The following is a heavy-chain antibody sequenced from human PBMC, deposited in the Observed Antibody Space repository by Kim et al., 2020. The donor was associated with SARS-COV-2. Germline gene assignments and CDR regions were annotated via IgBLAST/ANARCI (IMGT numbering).Heavy chain of an antibody. V-gene: IGHV3-21*06. D-gene: IGHD5-12*01. Sequence: KGRFTNSRDNTKNSLYLQMNSLRAEDTAVYYCARGANVVATITYEMFSDYWGQGSLVTVSS. J-gene: IGHJ4*02. CDR3: ARGANVVATITYEMFSDY.